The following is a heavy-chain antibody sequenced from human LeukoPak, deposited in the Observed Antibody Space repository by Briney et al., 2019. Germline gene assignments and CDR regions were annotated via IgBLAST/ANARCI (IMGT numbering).Heavy chain of an antibody. CDR2: ISGYTGST. D-gene: IGHD3-9*01. CDR3: ARARYEILTGHPFDY. J-gene: IGHJ4*02. Sequence: ASVKVSCKASGYTFTSYGITWVRQAPGQGLEWMGWISGYTGSTNYAQKLQGRVTMTTDTSTNTAYMELRSLTSDDTAVYYCARARYEILTGHPFDYWGQGSLVTVSS. CDR1: GYTFTSYG. V-gene: IGHV1-18*01.